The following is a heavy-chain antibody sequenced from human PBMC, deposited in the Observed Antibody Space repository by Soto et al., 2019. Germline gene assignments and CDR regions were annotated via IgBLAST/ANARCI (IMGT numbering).Heavy chain of an antibody. CDR2: IYFSGST. CDR3: ASSTGPGYCYGMDV. Sequence: QVQLQESGPGLVKPSQTLSLTCTVSGGSISSGAYYWSWIRQHPGKGLEWFGYIYFSGSTYHNPTLKSRVTISVDTSKNQFSLKLTSVTAADTAVYYCASSTGPGYCYGMDVWGQGTTVTVSS. J-gene: IGHJ6*02. D-gene: IGHD4-17*01. CDR1: GGSISSGAYY. V-gene: IGHV4-31*03.